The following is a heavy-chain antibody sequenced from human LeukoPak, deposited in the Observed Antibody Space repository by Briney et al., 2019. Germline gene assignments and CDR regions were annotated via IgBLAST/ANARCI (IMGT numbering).Heavy chain of an antibody. Sequence: SETLSLTCTVSGGSISSSSYYWGWIRQPPGKGLEWIGTISYSGSTYYNPSLKSRVIISVDTSKNQFSLKVSSVTAADTAVYYYARLSRVAGRLNGIDPWGQGILVTVSS. CDR2: ISYSGST. CDR1: GGSISSSSYY. CDR3: ARLSRVAGRLNGIDP. J-gene: IGHJ5*02. V-gene: IGHV4-39*01. D-gene: IGHD6-19*01.